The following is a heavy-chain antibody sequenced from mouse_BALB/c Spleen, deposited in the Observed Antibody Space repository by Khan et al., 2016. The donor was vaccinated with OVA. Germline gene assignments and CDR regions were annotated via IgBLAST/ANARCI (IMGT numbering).Heavy chain of an antibody. J-gene: IGHJ3*01. D-gene: IGHD2-14*01. CDR1: GYTFTSYT. Sequence: QVQLQQSGAELARPGASVKMSCKASGYTFTSYTMHWVKQRPGQGLEWIGYINPSSGYTNYNQKFKDKATLTADKSSSTAYMQLSSLKPEDSAVYYCAREGAYYRSDGWFAYWGQGTLVTVSA. V-gene: IGHV1-4*01. CDR2: INPSSGYT. CDR3: AREGAYYRSDGWFAY.